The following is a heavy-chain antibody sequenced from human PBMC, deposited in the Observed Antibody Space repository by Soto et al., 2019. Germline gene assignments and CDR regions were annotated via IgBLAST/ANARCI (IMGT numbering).Heavy chain of an antibody. Sequence: QVQLVQSGAEVKKPGASVKISCKASGYTFTTYYMHWVRQAPGQGLEWMGIINPSGGSTTYAQKCQGRVTMTRXXSXSXXYMELSSLRSEDTAMYYCARVAPGSDCGGDCWFDPWGQGTLVTVSS. CDR1: GYTFTTYY. CDR3: ARVAPGSDCGGDCWFDP. D-gene: IGHD2-21*02. V-gene: IGHV1-46*01. CDR2: INPSGGST. J-gene: IGHJ5*02.